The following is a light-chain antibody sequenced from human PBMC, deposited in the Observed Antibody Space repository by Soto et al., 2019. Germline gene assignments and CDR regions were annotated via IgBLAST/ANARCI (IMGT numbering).Light chain of an antibody. V-gene: IGKV3-15*01. Sequence: EIVMTQSPATLSVSPGERATLSCRASQSVSKKLGWYQQKPGQAPRLLIYGTSTRARGIPVRFSGSGSGTVFTLTSSSLRSEDFAIDYVPNYNDCSSITFSKGKRLEIK. CDR2: GTS. CDR1: QSVSKK. CDR3: PNYNDCSSIT. J-gene: IGKJ5*01.